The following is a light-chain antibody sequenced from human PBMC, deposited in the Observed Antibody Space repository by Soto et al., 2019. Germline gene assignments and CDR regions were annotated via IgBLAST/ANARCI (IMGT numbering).Light chain of an antibody. CDR3: QQYNSWPLT. V-gene: IGKV3-15*01. J-gene: IGKJ4*01. CDR1: QSVSSN. CDR2: GAS. Sequence: EIVLTRSPATLSLSPGERATLSCRASQSVSSNLAWYQQKPGQAPRLLIYGASTRATGIPARFSGSGYETEFTLTISSLQSEDFAVYYCQQYNSWPLTFGGGTKVDIK.